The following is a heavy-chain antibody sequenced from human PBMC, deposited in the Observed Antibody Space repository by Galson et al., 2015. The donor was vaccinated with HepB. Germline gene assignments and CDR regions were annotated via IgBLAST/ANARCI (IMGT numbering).Heavy chain of an antibody. Sequence: SETLSLTCAVYGESFSDYYWSWIRQPPGKGLEWIGEISHSGSTNYNPSLKSRVTISVDTSKNQFSLKLTSVTAADTAVYFCARGTITVKMIVVFIGSAFYFDSWGQGTVVTVSS. D-gene: IGHD3-22*01. J-gene: IGHJ4*02. CDR2: ISHSGST. V-gene: IGHV4-34*01. CDR1: GESFSDYY. CDR3: ARGTITVKMIVVFIGSAFYFDS.